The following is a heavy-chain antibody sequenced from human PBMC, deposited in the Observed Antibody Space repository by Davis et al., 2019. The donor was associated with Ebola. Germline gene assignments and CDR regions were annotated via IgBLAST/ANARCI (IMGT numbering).Heavy chain of an antibody. D-gene: IGHD2-21*01. J-gene: IGHJ6*04. CDR2: ISYDGSNK. Sequence: PGGSLRLSCAASGFTFSSYPMHWVRQAPGKGLEWVAVISYDGSNKYYADSVKGRFTVSRDNSKNTLYLQMNSLRAEDTAVYYCARDFNMVVIYYVMDVWGKGTTVTVSS. CDR3: ARDFNMVVIYYVMDV. CDR1: GFTFSSYP. V-gene: IGHV3-30-3*01.